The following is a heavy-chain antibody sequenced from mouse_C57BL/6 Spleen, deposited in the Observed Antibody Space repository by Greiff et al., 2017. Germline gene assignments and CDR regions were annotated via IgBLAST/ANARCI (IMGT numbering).Heavy chain of an antibody. V-gene: IGHV1-82*01. CDR3: ARSGKLTGTLYFDF. J-gene: IGHJ2*01. CDR2: IYPGDGDT. D-gene: IGHD4-1*01. Sequence: VQLVESGPELVKPGASVKISCKASGYAFSSSWMNWVKQRPGKGLEWIGRIYPGDGDTNYNGKFKGKATLTADKSSSTAYMQLSSLTSEDSAVYFCARSGKLTGTLYFDFWGQGTTLTVSS. CDR1: GYAFSSSW.